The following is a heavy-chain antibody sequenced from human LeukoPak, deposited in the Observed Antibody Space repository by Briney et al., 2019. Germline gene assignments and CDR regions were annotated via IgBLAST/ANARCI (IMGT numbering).Heavy chain of an antibody. CDR2: ISVSGGST. D-gene: IGHD3-10*01. CDR3: AKDSFYGSGSYYDSWFDP. Sequence: AGGSLRLSCAASGFTFANSAMSWVRQAPGKGLEWVSAISVSGGSTYYADSVKGRFTISRDNSKNTLYLQMNSLRAEDTALYYCAKDSFYGSGSYYDSWFDPWGQGTLVTVSS. CDR1: GFTFANSA. J-gene: IGHJ5*02. V-gene: IGHV3-23*01.